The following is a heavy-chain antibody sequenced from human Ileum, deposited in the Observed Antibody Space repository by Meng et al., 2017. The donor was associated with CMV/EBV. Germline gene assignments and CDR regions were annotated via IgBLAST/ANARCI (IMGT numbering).Heavy chain of an antibody. Sequence: QLRLQGSGPGLVKPSETLSLTCTVSGDSRSSYCWSWIRQPPGKGLEWIGYMCYNGDTNYNPSLKSRVTISGDTSKNQFSLKLSSVTAADTAVYYCALRGSAAGTFQYWGQGTLVTVSS. D-gene: IGHD6-13*01. J-gene: IGHJ1*01. CDR3: ALRGSAAGTFQY. CDR2: MCYNGDT. V-gene: IGHV4-59*01. CDR1: GDSRSSYC.